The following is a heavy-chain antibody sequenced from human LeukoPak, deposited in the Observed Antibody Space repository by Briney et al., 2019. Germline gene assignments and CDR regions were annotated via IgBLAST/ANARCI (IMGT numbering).Heavy chain of an antibody. J-gene: IGHJ6*02. D-gene: IGHD2-15*01. V-gene: IGHV1-46*01. Sequence: ASVKVSCKASEYTFTSYYIQWVRQAPGQGLEWMGMINPSGGNTNYAQKFQGRVTMTRDTSTSTVYLDRSSLRSEDTAVYYCARDQYCSGGGCHYGMDVWGQGTTVTVSS. CDR3: ARDQYCSGGGCHYGMDV. CDR2: INPSGGNT. CDR1: EYTFTSYY.